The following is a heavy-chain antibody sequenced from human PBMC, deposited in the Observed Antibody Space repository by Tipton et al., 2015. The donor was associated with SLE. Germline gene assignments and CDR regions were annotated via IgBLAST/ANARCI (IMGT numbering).Heavy chain of an antibody. CDR2: IYYSGST. V-gene: IGHV4-31*02. Sequence: LRLSCTVSGGSISSGGYYWSWIRQHPGKGLEWIGYIYYSGSTYYNPSLKSRVTISIDTSKNQFSLKLSSVTAADTAVYYCARKRLPDLDFDLWGRGTLVTVAS. CDR1: GGSISSGGYY. CDR3: ARKRLPDLDFDL. J-gene: IGHJ2*01. D-gene: IGHD3-16*01.